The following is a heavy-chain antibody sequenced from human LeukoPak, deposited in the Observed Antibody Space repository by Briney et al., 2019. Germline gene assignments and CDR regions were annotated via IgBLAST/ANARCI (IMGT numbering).Heavy chain of an antibody. V-gene: IGHV3-30*02. J-gene: IGHJ5*02. CDR1: GFTFSSYG. D-gene: IGHD1-14*01. Sequence: GGSLRLSCAASGFTFSSYGMHWVRQAPGKGLEWVAFIRYDGSNKYYADSVKGRFTISRDNSKNTLYLQMNSLRAEDTAVYYCAKDTTPPKAGFDPWGQGTLVTVSA. CDR2: IRYDGSNK. CDR3: AKDTTPPKAGFDP.